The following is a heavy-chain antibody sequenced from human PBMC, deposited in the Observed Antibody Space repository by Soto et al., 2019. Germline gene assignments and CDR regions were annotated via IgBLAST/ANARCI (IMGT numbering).Heavy chain of an antibody. V-gene: IGHV4-59*08. CDR1: GGSISSSY. CDR3: ARQYCSGGSCYLLDY. J-gene: IGHJ4*02. CDR2: IYYSGSS. D-gene: IGHD2-15*01. Sequence: PSETLSLTCTVSGGSISSSYWSWIRQPPGKGLEWIGYIYYSGSSNYNPSLKSRVTISVDTSKNQFSLKLSSVTAADTAVYYCARQYCSGGSCYLLDYWGQGTLVTVSS.